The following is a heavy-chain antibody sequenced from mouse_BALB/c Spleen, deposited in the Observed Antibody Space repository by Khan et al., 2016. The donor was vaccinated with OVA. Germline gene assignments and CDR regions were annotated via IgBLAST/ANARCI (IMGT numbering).Heavy chain of an antibody. D-gene: IGHD2-14*01. CDR3: ARDGAYYRNDGWFAY. CDR1: GYTFTSYT. J-gene: IGHJ3*01. V-gene: IGHV1-4*01. Sequence: QVQLKESGAELARPGASVKMSCKASGYTFTSYTIHWIKLRPGQGLEWIGYINPSNGYTNYNQKFKDKATLTADKSSNTAYLQLSSLTSDDSAVYNSARDGAYYRNDGWFAYWGLGTLVTVSA. CDR2: INPSNGYT.